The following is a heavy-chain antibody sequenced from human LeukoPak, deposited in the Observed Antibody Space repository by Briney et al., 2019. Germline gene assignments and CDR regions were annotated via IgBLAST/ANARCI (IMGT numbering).Heavy chain of an antibody. CDR1: GFTFRSYT. CDR3: ARDKYFGITMVRGDFDY. Sequence: GGSLILSCAASGFTFRSYTMSWVRQAPGKGLEWVSSITFSSTYIYYADSVNGRITISRDNAKNSLYLQMNSLRAEDTAVYYCARDKYFGITMVRGDFDYWGQGTLVTVSS. V-gene: IGHV3-21*01. J-gene: IGHJ4*02. D-gene: IGHD3-10*01. CDR2: ITFSSTYI.